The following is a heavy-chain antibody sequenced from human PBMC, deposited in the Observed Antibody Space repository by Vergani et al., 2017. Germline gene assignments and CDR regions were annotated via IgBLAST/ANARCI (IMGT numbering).Heavy chain of an antibody. CDR1: GFTFTDHG. V-gene: IGHV3-23*01. J-gene: IGHJ4*02. CDR3: VRRHVDY. CDR2: SSGGGGNS. Sequence: DVQLLESGGGVVQPGGSLRLSCAAFGFTFTDHGLSWVRQAPGKALEWVSFSSGGGGNSYYADSVKGRFTMSRDDSKNTFYLQMNRLGVEDTAVYYCVRRHVDYWGQGALVTVSS.